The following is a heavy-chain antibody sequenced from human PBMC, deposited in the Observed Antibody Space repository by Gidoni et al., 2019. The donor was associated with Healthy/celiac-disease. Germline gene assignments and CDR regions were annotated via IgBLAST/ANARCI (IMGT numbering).Heavy chain of an antibody. Sequence: EVQLVESGGGVVRPGGSLRLSCAASGFPFVDYGMSWVRQAPGKGLEWVSGINWNGGSTGYADSVKGRFTISRDNAKNSLYLQMNSLRAEDTALYYCARAPWFGESPYYFDYWGQGTLVTVSS. CDR3: ARAPWFGESPYYFDY. J-gene: IGHJ4*02. D-gene: IGHD3-10*01. CDR2: INWNGGST. CDR1: GFPFVDYG. V-gene: IGHV3-20*04.